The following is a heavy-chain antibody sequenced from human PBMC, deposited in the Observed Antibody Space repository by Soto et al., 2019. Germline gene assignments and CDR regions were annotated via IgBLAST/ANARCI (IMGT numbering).Heavy chain of an antibody. Sequence: SVKVSCKASGGTFSRYSITWVRQAPGHGLEWIGRIIPIFGIPTYAQKFQGRVTFTADESTSTAYMELSSLRSDDTAVYYCAREDRDRETGLVPAAIDGMNVWGQGTTVTVSS. D-gene: IGHD2-2*01. J-gene: IGHJ6*02. CDR2: IIPIFGIP. V-gene: IGHV1-69*13. CDR1: GGTFSRYS. CDR3: AREDRDRETGLVPAAIDGMNV.